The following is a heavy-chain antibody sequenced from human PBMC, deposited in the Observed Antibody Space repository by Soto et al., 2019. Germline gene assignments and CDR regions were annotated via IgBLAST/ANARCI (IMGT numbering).Heavy chain of an antibody. D-gene: IGHD5-12*01. CDR2: IYYSGST. CDR3: ANRINPGPLKLRYFDY. CDR1: GGSISSSSYY. J-gene: IGHJ4*02. Sequence: SETLSLTCTVSGGSISSSSYYWGWIRQPPGKGLEWIGSIYYSGSTYYNPSLKSRVTISVDTSKNQFSLKLSSVTAADTAVYYCANRINPGPLKLRYFDYWGQGTLVTVSS. V-gene: IGHV4-39*01.